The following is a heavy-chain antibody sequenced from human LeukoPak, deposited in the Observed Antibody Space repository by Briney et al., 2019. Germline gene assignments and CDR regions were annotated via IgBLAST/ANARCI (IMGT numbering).Heavy chain of an antibody. CDR1: GFTVSSNY. CDR2: IYSGGST. V-gene: IGHV3-66*01. CDR3: ARASTMVRGVIDY. D-gene: IGHD3-10*01. Sequence: GGSLRLSCAASGFTVSSNYMSWVRQAPGKGLEWVSFIYSGGSTYYADSVKGRFTISRDNAKNSLYLQMNSLRAEDTAVYYCARASTMVRGVIDYWGQGTLVTVSS. J-gene: IGHJ4*02.